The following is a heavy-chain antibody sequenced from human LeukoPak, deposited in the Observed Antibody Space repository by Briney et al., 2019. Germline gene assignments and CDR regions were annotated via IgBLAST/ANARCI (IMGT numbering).Heavy chain of an antibody. Sequence: PGGSLRLSCAASGFTFSSYGMSWVRQAPGKGLEWVSAISGSGGSTYYADSVKGRFTISRDNSKNTLYLQMNSLRAEDTAVYYCAKDRVEQWLKTTEYWGQGTLVTVSS. CDR2: ISGSGGST. V-gene: IGHV3-23*01. CDR1: GFTFSSYG. D-gene: IGHD6-19*01. CDR3: AKDRVEQWLKTTEY. J-gene: IGHJ4*02.